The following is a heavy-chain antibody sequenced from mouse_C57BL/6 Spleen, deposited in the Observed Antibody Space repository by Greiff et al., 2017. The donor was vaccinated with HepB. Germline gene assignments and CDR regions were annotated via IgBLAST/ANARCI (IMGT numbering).Heavy chain of an antibody. J-gene: IGHJ3*01. D-gene: IGHD2-12*01. Sequence: EVQGVESGGGLVQPGGSLSLSCAASGFTFTDYYMSWVRQPPGKALEWLGFIRNKANGYTTEYSASVKGRFTISRDNSQSILYLQMNALRAEDSATYYCARYDLRRGAWFAYWGQGTLVTVSA. CDR2: IRNKANGYTT. CDR1: GFTFTDYY. CDR3: ARYDLRRGAWFAY. V-gene: IGHV7-3*01.